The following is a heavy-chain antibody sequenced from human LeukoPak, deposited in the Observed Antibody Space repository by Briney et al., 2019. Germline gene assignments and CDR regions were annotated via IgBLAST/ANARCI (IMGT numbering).Heavy chain of an antibody. J-gene: IGHJ4*02. V-gene: IGHV4-59*01. Sequence: SETLSLTCTVSGGSISSYYWSWIRQPPGKGLEWIGHIYYSGSTNYNPSLKSRVTISVDTSKTQFSLKLSSVTAADTAVYYCARVPPRSSGWYYFDYWGQGTLVPVSS. CDR3: ARVPPRSSGWYYFDY. D-gene: IGHD6-19*01. CDR2: IYYSGST. CDR1: GGSISSYY.